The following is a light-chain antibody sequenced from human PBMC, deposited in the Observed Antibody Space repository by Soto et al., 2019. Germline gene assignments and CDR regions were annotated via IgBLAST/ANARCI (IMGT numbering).Light chain of an antibody. CDR1: KLGDKY. CDR2: QDS. V-gene: IGLV3-1*01. J-gene: IGLJ2*01. Sequence: SYELTQPPSVSVSPGQTASITCSGDKLGDKYACWYQQKPGQSPGLVIYQDSKRPSGIPERFSGSNSGNTATLTISGTQAMDEADYSCQAWDSSTVVFGGGTKLTVL. CDR3: QAWDSSTVV.